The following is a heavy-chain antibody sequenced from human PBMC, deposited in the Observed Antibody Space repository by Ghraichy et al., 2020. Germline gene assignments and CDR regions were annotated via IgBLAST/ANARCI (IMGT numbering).Heavy chain of an antibody. V-gene: IGHV3-23*01. CDR2: ISGSGGST. D-gene: IGHD6-13*01. CDR1: GFTFSSYA. CDR3: AKYSSSWYVAYYFDY. Sequence: LSLTCAASGFTFSSYAMSWVRQAPGKGLEWVSAISGSGGSTYYADSVKGRFTISRDNSKHTLYLQMNSLRAEDTAVYYWAKYSSSWYVAYYFDYWGQGTLVTVSS. J-gene: IGHJ4*02.